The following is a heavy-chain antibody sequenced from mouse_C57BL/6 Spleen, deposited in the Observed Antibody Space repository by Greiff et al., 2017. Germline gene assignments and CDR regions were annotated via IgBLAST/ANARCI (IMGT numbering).Heavy chain of an antibody. Sequence: VQLQQSGPGLVKPSQSLSLTCPVTGYSITSGYYWYWIRQFPGNNLEWMGFISYDGSNNSNPSLKNRISITRDTSKSQFFLKLNSVTTEGTASYYCARAGTRAMDYWGQGTSVTVSS. CDR1: GYSITSGYY. CDR3: ARAGTRAMDY. CDR2: ISYDGSN. J-gene: IGHJ4*01. V-gene: IGHV3-6*01. D-gene: IGHD3-3*01.